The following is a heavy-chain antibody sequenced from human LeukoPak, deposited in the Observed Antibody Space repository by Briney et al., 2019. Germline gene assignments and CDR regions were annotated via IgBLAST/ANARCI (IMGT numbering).Heavy chain of an antibody. CDR2: IYTSGST. CDR3: AREPIVVVTRGYFDY. CDR1: GGSISSGSYY. D-gene: IGHD2-21*02. J-gene: IGHJ4*02. V-gene: IGHV4-61*02. Sequence: SETLSLTCTVSGGSISSGSYYWSWIRQPAGKGLEWIGRIYTSGSTIYNPSLKSRVTISLDTSKNQFSLKLSSVTAADTAVYYCAREPIVVVTRGYFDYWGQGTLVTVSS.